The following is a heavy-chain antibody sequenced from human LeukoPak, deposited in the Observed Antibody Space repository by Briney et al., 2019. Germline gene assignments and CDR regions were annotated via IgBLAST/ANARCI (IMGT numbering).Heavy chain of an antibody. CDR1: GFTFSSYS. V-gene: IGHV3-48*01. J-gene: IGHJ4*02. CDR3: ARNDYGDYGSFDY. CDR2: ISNSSSTI. Sequence: GGSLRLSCAASGFTFSSYSMNWVRQAPGKGLEWVSYISNSSSTIYYADSVKGRFTISRDNAKNSLYLQMNSLRAEDTAVYYCARNDYGDYGSFDYWGQGTLVTVSS. D-gene: IGHD4-17*01.